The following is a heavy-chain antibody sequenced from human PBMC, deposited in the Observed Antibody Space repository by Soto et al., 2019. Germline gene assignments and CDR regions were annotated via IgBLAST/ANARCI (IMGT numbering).Heavy chain of an antibody. Sequence: QVQLVESGGGVVQPGRSLRLSCAASGFTFSSYGMHWVRQAPGKGLEWVAVISYDGSNKYYADSVKGRFTISRDNSKNTLYLQMNSLRAEDTAVYYCAKIGLNHDYWGQGTLVTVSS. D-gene: IGHD2-21*02. CDR2: ISYDGSNK. CDR3: AKIGLNHDY. V-gene: IGHV3-30*18. J-gene: IGHJ4*02. CDR1: GFTFSSYG.